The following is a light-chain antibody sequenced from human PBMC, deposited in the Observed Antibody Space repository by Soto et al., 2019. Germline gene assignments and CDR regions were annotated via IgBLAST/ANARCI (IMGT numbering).Light chain of an antibody. CDR1: ISDVGGYNY. Sequence: QSALTQPASVSGSPGQSITISCTGTISDVGGYNYVSWYQQHPDKAPNLMIYEVSNRPSGVSNRFSGSKSGNTASLTISGLQADDEADYYCSSYTSSNALVFGGGTKLTVL. CDR2: EVS. CDR3: SSYTSSNALV. J-gene: IGLJ2*01. V-gene: IGLV2-14*01.